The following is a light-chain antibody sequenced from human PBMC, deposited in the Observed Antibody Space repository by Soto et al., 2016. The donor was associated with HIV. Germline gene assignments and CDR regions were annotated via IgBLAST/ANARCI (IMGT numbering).Light chain of an antibody. CDR3: QVWDIKDYI. CDR2: ENN. Sequence: SYELTQPLSVSVSPGQTASITCSGANLWDKYVYWYQQKPGQSPLLVIQENNRRPSGVPEQFSGSNSWGTATLTITGTQAMDEGDYYCQVWDIKDYIFGPGTKVTVL. J-gene: IGLJ1*01. CDR1: NLWDKY. V-gene: IGLV3-1*01.